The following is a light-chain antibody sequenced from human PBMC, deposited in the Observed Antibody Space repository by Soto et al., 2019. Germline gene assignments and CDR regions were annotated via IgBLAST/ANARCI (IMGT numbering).Light chain of an antibody. CDR1: NSDVGGYNY. J-gene: IGLJ1*01. Sequence: QSALPQPASVSGSPGQSITISCTGTNSDVGGYNYVSWYQQHPGKAPKLLIYEVSNRPSGVSDRFSGSKSGSTASLTISGLQADDEADYYCTSWTTNNIPYVFGTGTKLTVL. CDR3: TSWTTNNIPYV. CDR2: EVS. V-gene: IGLV2-14*03.